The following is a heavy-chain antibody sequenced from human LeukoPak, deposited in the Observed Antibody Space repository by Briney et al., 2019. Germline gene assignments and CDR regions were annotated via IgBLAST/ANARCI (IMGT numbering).Heavy chain of an antibody. J-gene: IGHJ6*03. D-gene: IGHD3-3*01. CDR3: ARSGTYYDFWSGFLDYYYYMGV. CDR2: IYYSGST. Sequence: PSETLSLTCTVSGGSISSYYWSWIRQPPGKGLEWIGYIYYSGSTNYNPSLKSRVTISVDTSKNQFSLKLSSVTAADTTVYYCARSGTYYDFWSGFLDYYYYMGVWGKGTTVTVSS. V-gene: IGHV4-59*01. CDR1: GGSISSYY.